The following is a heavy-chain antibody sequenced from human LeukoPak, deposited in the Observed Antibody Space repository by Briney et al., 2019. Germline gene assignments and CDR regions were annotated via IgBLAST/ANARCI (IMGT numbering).Heavy chain of an antibody. CDR3: ARLETSSGSLSYFDY. J-gene: IGHJ4*02. CDR1: GYSISSGYY. Sequence: SETLSLTCTVSGYSISSGYYWAWIRQPPGKGLEWIGYIYHSGSTNCNPSLKSRVTISVDTSKNQFSLKLSSVTAADTAVYYCARLETSSGSLSYFDYWGQGTLVTVSS. D-gene: IGHD6-19*01. V-gene: IGHV4-38-2*02. CDR2: IYHSGST.